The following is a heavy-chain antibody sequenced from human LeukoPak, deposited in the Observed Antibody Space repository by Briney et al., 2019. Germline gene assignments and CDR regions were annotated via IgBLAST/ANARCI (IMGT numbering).Heavy chain of an antibody. CDR3: ARHSDSSPNFYWYFDL. J-gene: IGHJ2*01. CDR2: IYYSGST. D-gene: IGHD6-13*01. CDR1: GGSISSSRYY. V-gene: IGHV4-39*01. Sequence: SETLSLTCTVSGGSISSSRYYWGWIRQPPGKGLEWIGRIYYSGSTYYNPSLKSRVTISVDTSKNQFSLKLSSVTAADTAVYYCARHSDSSPNFYWYFDLWGRGTLVTVSS.